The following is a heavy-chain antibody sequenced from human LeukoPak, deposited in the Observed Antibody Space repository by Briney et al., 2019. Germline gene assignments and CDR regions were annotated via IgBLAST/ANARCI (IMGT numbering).Heavy chain of an antibody. CDR3: ARDASMIVVVITVGYYYGMDV. D-gene: IGHD3-22*01. Sequence: GASVKVSCKTSGYTFSNYGVSWVRQAPGQGLEWMGWISAYNGNTNYAQKLQGRVTMTTDTSTSTAYMELRSLRSDDTTVYYCARDASMIVVVITVGYYYGMDVWGQGTTVTVSS. V-gene: IGHV1-18*01. CDR1: GYTFSNYG. CDR2: ISAYNGNT. J-gene: IGHJ6*02.